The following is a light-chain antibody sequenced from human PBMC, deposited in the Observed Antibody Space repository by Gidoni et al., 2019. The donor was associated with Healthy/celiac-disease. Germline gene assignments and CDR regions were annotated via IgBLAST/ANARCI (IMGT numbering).Light chain of an antibody. J-gene: IGKJ3*01. CDR1: QTISSY. V-gene: IGKV1-39*01. CDR3: QQSYSTPVT. CDR2: AAS. Sequence: DIQMTQSPSSLPASVGDRATITCRASQTISSYLDWYQQKPGKAPKLLIYAASSLQSGVPSRFSGSGSGKDFTLTISSLQPEDFATYYCQQSYSTPVTFGHGTKVDIK.